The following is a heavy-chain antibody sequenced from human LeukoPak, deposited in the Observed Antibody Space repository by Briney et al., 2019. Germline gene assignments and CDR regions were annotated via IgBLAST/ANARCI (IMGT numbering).Heavy chain of an antibody. V-gene: IGHV1-18*01. J-gene: IGHJ4*02. CDR1: GYTFTSYG. Sequence: ASVKVSCKASGYTFTSYGISWVRQAPGQGLEWMGWISAYNGNTNYAQKLQGRVTMTTDTSTSTAYRELRSLRSDDTAVYYCARSIREPPRGYYFDYWGQGTLVTVSS. D-gene: IGHD1-26*01. CDR2: ISAYNGNT. CDR3: ARSIREPPRGYYFDY.